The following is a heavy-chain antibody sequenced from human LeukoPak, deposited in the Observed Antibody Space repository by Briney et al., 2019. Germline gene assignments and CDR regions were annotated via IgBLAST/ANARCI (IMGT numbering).Heavy chain of an antibody. CDR2: INYSVST. V-gene: IGHV4-34*01. J-gene: IGHJ5*02. Sequence: SETLSLTCAVYGGSFSGYYWSWIRQPPGKGLEWIGEINYSVSTNYNPSLKSRVTISVDTSKNQFSLKLSSVTAADTAVYYCARTYSSNWYEGNWFDPWGQGTLVTVSS. CDR1: GGSFSGYY. D-gene: IGHD6-13*01. CDR3: ARTYSSNWYEGNWFDP.